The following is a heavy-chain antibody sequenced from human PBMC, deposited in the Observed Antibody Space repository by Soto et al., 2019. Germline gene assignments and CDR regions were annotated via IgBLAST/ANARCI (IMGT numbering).Heavy chain of an antibody. CDR2: IIPIFGTA. CDR3: ARGGFWSGYYTSKQIRGAAYYFDY. V-gene: IGHV1-69*01. Sequence: QVQLVQSGAEVKKPGSSVKVSCKASGGTFSSYAISWVRQAPGQGLEWMGGIIPIFGTANYAQKFQGRVTITADESTSTAYMEVSSLRSEDTAVYYCARGGFWSGYYTSKQIRGAAYYFDYWGQGTLVTVSS. J-gene: IGHJ4*02. D-gene: IGHD3-3*01. CDR1: GGTFSSYA.